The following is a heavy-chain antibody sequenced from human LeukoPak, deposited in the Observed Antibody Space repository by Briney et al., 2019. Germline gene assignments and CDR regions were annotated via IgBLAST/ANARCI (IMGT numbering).Heavy chain of an antibody. CDR3: ARDYGSGSYYYYGMDV. CDR2: ISYDGSNK. Sequence: GGSLRLSCAASGFTFSSYAMHWVRQAPGKGLERVAVISYDGSNKYYADSVKGRFTISRDNSKNTLYLQMNSLRAEDTAVYYCARDYGSGSYYYYGMDVWGKGTTVTVSS. CDR1: GFTFSSYA. J-gene: IGHJ6*04. V-gene: IGHV3-30*04. D-gene: IGHD3-10*01.